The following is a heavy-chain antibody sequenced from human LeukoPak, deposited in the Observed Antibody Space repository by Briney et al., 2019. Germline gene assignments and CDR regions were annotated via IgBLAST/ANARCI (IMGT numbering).Heavy chain of an antibody. Sequence: SETLSLTCTVSGGSISSSSNYWGWIRQPPGKGLEWIGSIYYSGSTYYNPSLKSRVTISVDTSKNQFSLKLSSVTAADTAVYYCARLVTMVRGVIEYWGQGTLVTVSS. V-gene: IGHV4-39*01. CDR3: ARLVTMVRGVIEY. CDR2: IYYSGST. D-gene: IGHD3-10*01. J-gene: IGHJ4*02. CDR1: GGSISSSSNY.